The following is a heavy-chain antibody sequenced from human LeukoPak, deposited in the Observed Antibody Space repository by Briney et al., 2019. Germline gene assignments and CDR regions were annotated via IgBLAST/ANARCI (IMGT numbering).Heavy chain of an antibody. Sequence: PGGSLRLSCAASGFTLRHFAMNWVRQAPGKGLEWVSSIASDGDTFYADAVKGRFTISRDISENTLHLQMNSLRADDTALYFCANEAHRLLDLHNWGQGTLVTVSA. CDR3: ANEAHRLLDLHN. V-gene: IGHV3-23*01. D-gene: IGHD5-24*01. CDR2: IASDGDT. CDR1: GFTLRHFA. J-gene: IGHJ4*02.